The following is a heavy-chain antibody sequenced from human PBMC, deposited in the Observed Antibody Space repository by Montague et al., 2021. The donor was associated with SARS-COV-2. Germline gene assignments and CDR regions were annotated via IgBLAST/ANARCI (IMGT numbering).Heavy chain of an antibody. CDR3: TRGRAISTLFVPHQRWFDP. CDR1: GGSFSNYY. D-gene: IGHD3-9*01. V-gene: IGHV4-34*01. Sequence: SETLSLTCAVYGGSFSNYYWSWIRQPPGEGLQWIGEIHHRGGTNYNPSLKSRVTISVDTSKSQLSLKLSSVTAADTAVYYCTRGRAISTLFVPHQRWFDPWGQGTLVTVSS. J-gene: IGHJ5*02. CDR2: IHHRGGT.